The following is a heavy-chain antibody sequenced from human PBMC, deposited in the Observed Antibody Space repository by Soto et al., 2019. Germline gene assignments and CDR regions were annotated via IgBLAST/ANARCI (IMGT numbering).Heavy chain of an antibody. D-gene: IGHD2-2*01. J-gene: IGHJ4*02. CDR2: IYYSGST. CDR1: GGSISSYY. CDR3: ARVPGELGYCSSTSCYDY. V-gene: IGHV4-30-4*01. Sequence: SETLSLTCTVSGGSISSYYWSWIRQPPGKGLEWIGYIYYSGSTYYNPSLKSRVTISVDTSKNQFSLKLSSVTAADTAVYYCARVPGELGYCSSTSCYDYWGQGTLVTVSS.